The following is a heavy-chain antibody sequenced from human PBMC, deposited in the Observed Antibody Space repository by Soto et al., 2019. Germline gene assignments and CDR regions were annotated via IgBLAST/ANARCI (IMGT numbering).Heavy chain of an antibody. CDR1: GYTFTDCY. V-gene: IGHV1-2*06. CDR3: ARRGGYYDY. CDR2: INPKTGGA. J-gene: IGHJ4*02. D-gene: IGHD3-22*01. Sequence: ASVKVSCKSSGYTFTDCYMHWVRQAPGQGLEWMGRINPKTGGANYAQKFQGRVTMTTDTSISTAYMEVSRLTSDDTAVFYCARRGGYYDYWGQGTLVTVSS.